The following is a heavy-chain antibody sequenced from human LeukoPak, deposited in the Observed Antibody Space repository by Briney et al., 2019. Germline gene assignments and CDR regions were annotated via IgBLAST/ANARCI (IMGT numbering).Heavy chain of an antibody. D-gene: IGHD1-26*01. CDR2: ITGSGGAT. V-gene: IGHV3-23*01. J-gene: IGHJ4*02. CDR1: GFTFSTYA. CDR3: ARVGPTFDY. Sequence: GGSLRLSCAASGFTFSTYAVNWVRQAPGKGLEWVSAITGSGGATYYADSVKGRFTISRDNSKNSLYLQMNSLTAEDTAVYYCARVGPTFDYWGQGTLVTVFS.